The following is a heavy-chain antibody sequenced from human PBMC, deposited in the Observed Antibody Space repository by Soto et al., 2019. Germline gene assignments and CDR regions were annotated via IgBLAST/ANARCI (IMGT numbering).Heavy chain of an antibody. CDR2: IGNSNNPT. J-gene: IGHJ3*01. D-gene: IGHD2-15*01. V-gene: IGHV3-21*02. CDR1: GFTFSDYS. CDR3: AREEGYCNGGPCYRGAFDF. Sequence: EVQLVESGGGLVKPGGSPRLSCAASGFTFSDYSMLWVRQAPGKGLEWLAFIGNSNNPTFYADSVRGRFTISRDNPKNSVYLQINRLREEDTAVYFCAREEGYCNGGPCYRGAFDFWGQGTIVTVSS.